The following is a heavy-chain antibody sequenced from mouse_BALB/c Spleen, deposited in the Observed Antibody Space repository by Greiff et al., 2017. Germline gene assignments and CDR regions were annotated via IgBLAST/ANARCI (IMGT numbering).Heavy chain of an antibody. CDR3: ARADYGNAMDD. J-gene: IGHJ4*01. V-gene: IGHV5-17*02. D-gene: IGHD2-1*01. CDR2: ISSGSSTI. Sequence: EVKLMESGGGLVQPGGSRKLSCAASGFTFSSFGMHWVRQAPEKGLVWVAYISSGSSTIYYADTVKGRFTISRDNPKNTLFLQMTSLRSEDTAMYYCARADYGNAMDDWGQGTSVTVSS. CDR1: GFTFSSFG.